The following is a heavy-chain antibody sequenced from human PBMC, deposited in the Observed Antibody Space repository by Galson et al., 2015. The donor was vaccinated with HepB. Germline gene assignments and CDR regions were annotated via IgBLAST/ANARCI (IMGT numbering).Heavy chain of an antibody. D-gene: IGHD5-18*01. Sequence: SLRLSCAASGFTFSSYGMHWVRQAPGKGLEWVAVISYDGSNKYYADSVKGRFTISRDNSKNTLYLQMNSLRAEDTAVYYCAKPARGYSYGYPYYFDYWGQGTLVTVSS. CDR3: AKPARGYSYGYPYYFDY. V-gene: IGHV3-30*18. CDR1: GFTFSSYG. CDR2: ISYDGSNK. J-gene: IGHJ4*02.